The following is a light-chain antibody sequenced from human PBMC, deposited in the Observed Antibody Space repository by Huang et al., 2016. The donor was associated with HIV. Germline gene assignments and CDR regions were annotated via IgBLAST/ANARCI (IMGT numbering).Light chain of an antibody. CDR3: QQDYISPGT. Sequence: DIQMTQSPSSLSASIGDKVTISCRASLAVINSLAWYQQQPGKAPKLRLYGASTVEGGVPSRFSSSGSGTDYTLTIRSLQPEDFATYYCQQDYISPGTFGQGTRVEI. J-gene: IGKJ1*01. V-gene: IGKV1-NL1*01. CDR1: LAVINS. CDR2: GAS.